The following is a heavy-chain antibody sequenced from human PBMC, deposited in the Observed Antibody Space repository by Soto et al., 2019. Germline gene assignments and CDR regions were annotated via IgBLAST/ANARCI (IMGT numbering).Heavy chain of an antibody. D-gene: IGHD5-18*01. CDR2: IWYDGSNK. J-gene: IGHJ6*02. CDR3: ARGGYSYGPLDYYYYGMDV. V-gene: IGHV3-33*01. CDR1: GFTFSSYG. Sequence: SGGSLRLSCAASGFTFSSYGMHWVRQAPGKGLEWVAVIWYDGSNKYYADSVKGRFTISRDNSKNTLYLQMNSLRAEDTAVYYCARGGYSYGPLDYYYYGMDVWGQGTTVTVSS.